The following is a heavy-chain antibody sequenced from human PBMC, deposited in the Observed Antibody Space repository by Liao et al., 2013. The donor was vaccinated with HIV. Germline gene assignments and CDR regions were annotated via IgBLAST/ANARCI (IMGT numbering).Heavy chain of an antibody. J-gene: IGHJ4*02. CDR2: MSTSGST. CDR1: GGSISSYY. CDR3: ARGPYYDFWSGYYPYYFDY. Sequence: QVQLQESGPGVVKPSEILSLTCSVSGGSISSYYWSWIRQPAGKGLEWIGRMSTSGSTKYNSSLKSRVTMSVDRSKNHFSLKLSSVTAADTAVYYCARGPYYDFWSGYYPYYFDYWGQGTLVTVSS. V-gene: IGHV4-4*07. D-gene: IGHD3-3*01.